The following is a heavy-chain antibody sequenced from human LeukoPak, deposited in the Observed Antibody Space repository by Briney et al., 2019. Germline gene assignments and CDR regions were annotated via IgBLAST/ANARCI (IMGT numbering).Heavy chain of an antibody. Sequence: SETLSLTCTVSGGSISRYYWSWIRRPPGKGLEWIGYIDDSGNTNYNPSLRSQVTISVDKSKNQFSLKLSFVTAADTAMYYCARSDYHNSGSHTVFDAFDIWGQGTRVTVSS. CDR3: ARSDYHNSGSHTVFDAFDI. D-gene: IGHD3-10*01. CDR1: GGSISRYY. J-gene: IGHJ3*02. CDR2: IDDSGNT. V-gene: IGHV4-59*01.